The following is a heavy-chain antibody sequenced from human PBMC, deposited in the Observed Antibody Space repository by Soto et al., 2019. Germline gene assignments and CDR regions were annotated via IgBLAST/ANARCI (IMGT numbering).Heavy chain of an antibody. CDR2: IIPIFGTA. CDR1: GGTFSIYA. V-gene: IGHV1-69*06. J-gene: IGHJ4*02. CDR3: ARVHYCSGGSCYYFDY. Sequence: LVKVSCKASGGTFSIYAISCVLQSPLQGREWMGGIIPIFGTANYAQKFQGRVTITADKSTSTAYMELSSLRSEDTAVHYCARVHYCSGGSCYYFDYWGQGTLVTVSS. D-gene: IGHD2-15*01.